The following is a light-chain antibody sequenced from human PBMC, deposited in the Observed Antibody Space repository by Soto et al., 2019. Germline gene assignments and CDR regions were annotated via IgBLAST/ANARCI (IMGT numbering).Light chain of an antibody. J-gene: IGKJ1*01. Sequence: EIVLTQSPGTLSLSPGERASLSCRASQSVSSSYLAWYQQKPGQAPRLLIYGASSRATGIPDRFSGSGSGTEFTLTISRLELEDFAVYYCQEYAGSPTRTFGQGNKVEIK. V-gene: IGKV3-20*01. CDR2: GAS. CDR3: QEYAGSPTRT. CDR1: QSVSSSY.